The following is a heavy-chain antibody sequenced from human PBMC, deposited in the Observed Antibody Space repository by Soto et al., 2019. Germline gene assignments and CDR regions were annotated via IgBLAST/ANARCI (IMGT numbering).Heavy chain of an antibody. Sequence: SETLSLTCAVSGGSISSNNWWNWVRQPPGKGLEWIGKIYHSGSTSYNPSLKSRVTISVDKSKNQFSLKLASVTAADTAVYYCARAYSGYDYFDYWGQGMLVTVSS. D-gene: IGHD5-12*01. CDR3: ARAYSGYDYFDY. CDR1: GGSISSNNW. J-gene: IGHJ4*02. V-gene: IGHV4-4*02. CDR2: IYHSGST.